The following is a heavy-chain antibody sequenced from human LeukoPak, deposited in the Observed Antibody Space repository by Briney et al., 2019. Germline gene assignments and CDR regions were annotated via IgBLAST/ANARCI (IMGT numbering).Heavy chain of an antibody. V-gene: IGHV3-21*01. CDR1: GFTFSSYS. Sequence: GGSLRLSCAASGFTFSSYSMNWVRQAPGKGLEWVSSISSRSSYIYYADSVKGRFTISRDNAKNSLYLQMNSLRAEDTAVYYCARDFGILWFGESYYGMDVWGQGTTVTVSS. J-gene: IGHJ6*02. CDR2: ISSRSSYI. D-gene: IGHD3-10*01. CDR3: ARDFGILWFGESYYGMDV.